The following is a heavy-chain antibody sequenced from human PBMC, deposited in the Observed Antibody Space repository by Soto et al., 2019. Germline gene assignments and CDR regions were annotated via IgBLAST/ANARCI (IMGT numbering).Heavy chain of an antibody. CDR3: ARLDWNLNWFDP. Sequence: ASVKVSCKASGYTFTSYGISWVRQAPGQGLEWMGWISAYNGNTNYAQKLQCRVTMTTDTSTSTAYMELRSLRSDDTAVYYCARLDWNLNWFDPWGQGTLVTVSS. D-gene: IGHD1-7*01. CDR2: ISAYNGNT. V-gene: IGHV1-18*01. J-gene: IGHJ5*02. CDR1: GYTFTSYG.